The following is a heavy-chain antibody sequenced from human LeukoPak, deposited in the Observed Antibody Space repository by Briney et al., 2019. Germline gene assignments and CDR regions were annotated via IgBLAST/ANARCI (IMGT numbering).Heavy chain of an antibody. D-gene: IGHD7-27*01. V-gene: IGHV1-2*02. CDR2: INPNSGGT. CDR3: AREDAAGELFDY. Sequence: GASVKVSCKASGYTFTGYYMHWVRQAPGLGLEWMGWINPNSGGTNYAQKFQGRVTMTRDTSISTAYMELGRLRSDDTAVYYCAREDAAGELFDYWGQGTLVTVSS. J-gene: IGHJ4*02. CDR1: GYTFTGYY.